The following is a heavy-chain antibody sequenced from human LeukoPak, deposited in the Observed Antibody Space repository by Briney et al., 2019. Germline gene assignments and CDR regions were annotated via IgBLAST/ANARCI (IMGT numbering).Heavy chain of an antibody. Sequence: PSETLSLTCTVSGGSISNSGFYWGWIRQPPGKGLEWIGNVYYSGSTYYNSSLKSRVTMSVDTSKNQFSLKLSSVTAADTAVYYCAKRTYYFDYWGQGTLVTVSS. CDR1: GGSISNSGFY. CDR2: VYYSGST. CDR3: AKRTYYFDY. V-gene: IGHV4-39*01. D-gene: IGHD1-7*01. J-gene: IGHJ4*02.